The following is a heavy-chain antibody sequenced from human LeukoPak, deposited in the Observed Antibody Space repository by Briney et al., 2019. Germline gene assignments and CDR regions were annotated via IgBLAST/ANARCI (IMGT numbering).Heavy chain of an antibody. CDR3: AREGGSGDY. Sequence: ASVKVSCKASGYTFTSYYMHWVRQAPGQGLEWMGRIIPILGIANYAQKFQGRVTITADKSTSTAYMELSSLRSEDTAVYYCAREGGSGDYWGQGTLVTVSS. J-gene: IGHJ4*02. D-gene: IGHD3-10*01. V-gene: IGHV1-69*04. CDR2: IIPILGIA. CDR1: GYTFTSYY.